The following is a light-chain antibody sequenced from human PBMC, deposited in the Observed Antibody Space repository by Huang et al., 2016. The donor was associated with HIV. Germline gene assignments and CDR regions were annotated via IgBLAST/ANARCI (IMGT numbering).Light chain of an antibody. J-gene: IGKJ1*01. CDR1: QTVSSSY. Sequence: EIVLTQSPGTLSLSPGERATLSCRASQTVSSSYLAWYQQKPGQAPMLLLYGASSRATGIPDRFSGSGSGTDFTLTISRLEPEDFAVYYCQQYGSSPWTFGQGTKVEIK. CDR2: GAS. CDR3: QQYGSSPWT. V-gene: IGKV3-20*01.